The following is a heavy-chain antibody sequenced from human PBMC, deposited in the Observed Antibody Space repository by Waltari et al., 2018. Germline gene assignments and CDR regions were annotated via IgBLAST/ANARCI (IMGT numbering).Heavy chain of an antibody. CDR2: IRSGGYTR. Sequence: EVQLVESGGGLVQPGGSLRLPWAASGVPFTTFDMNWVRRAPGKGVEWVYYIRSGGYTRYYADSVKGRFTISTDNAKNSLYLQMNSLTVEDTGVYYCARSRSSIWGLDYWGQGIQVTVSS. V-gene: IGHV3-48*03. D-gene: IGHD3-16*01. CDR1: GVPFTTFD. CDR3: ARSRSSIWGLDY. J-gene: IGHJ4*02.